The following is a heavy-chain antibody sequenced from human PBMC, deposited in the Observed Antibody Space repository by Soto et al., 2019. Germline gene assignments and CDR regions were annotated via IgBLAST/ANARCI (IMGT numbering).Heavy chain of an antibody. V-gene: IGHV3-23*01. J-gene: IGHJ5*01. CDR2: IGGTGTDT. Sequence: DVQLLESGGGLVQPGGSLTLSCAASRFTFSDVAMSWLRQAPGKGLEWVSSIGGTGTDTHYADSVKGRFTISRDNYRNTPYIEIDSLRDEDTAVYYCARDGVRYNGKWDWLDSWGQGTLVIVSS. CDR3: ARDGVRYNGKWDWLDS. CDR1: RFTFSDVA. D-gene: IGHD1-20*01.